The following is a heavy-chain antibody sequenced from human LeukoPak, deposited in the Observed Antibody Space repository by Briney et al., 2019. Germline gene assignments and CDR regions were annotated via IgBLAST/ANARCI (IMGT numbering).Heavy chain of an antibody. D-gene: IGHD6-13*01. CDR1: GGSFSGYY. Sequence: SETLSLTCAVYGGSFSGYYWSWIRQPPGKGLEWIGEINHSERTNYNPPLKSRVTISVDTSKDQFSLKLSSVTAAETAVYYCARKRVDSSSWYGYYFDYWGQGTLVTVSS. CDR3: ARKRVDSSSWYGYYFDY. V-gene: IGHV4-34*01. CDR2: INHSERT. J-gene: IGHJ4*02.